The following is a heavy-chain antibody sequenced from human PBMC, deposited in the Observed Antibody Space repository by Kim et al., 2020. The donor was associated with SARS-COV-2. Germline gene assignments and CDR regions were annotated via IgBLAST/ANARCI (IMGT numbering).Heavy chain of an antibody. J-gene: IGHJ4*02. D-gene: IGHD3-3*01. Sequence: SETLSLTCTVSGGSISSYYWSWIRQPPGKGLEWIGYIYYSGSTNYNPSLKSRVTISVDTSKNQFSLKLSSVTAADTAVYYCARGLYDFWSGYRTEFDYWGQGTLVTVSS. CDR2: IYYSGST. V-gene: IGHV4-59*01. CDR3: ARGLYDFWSGYRTEFDY. CDR1: GGSISSYY.